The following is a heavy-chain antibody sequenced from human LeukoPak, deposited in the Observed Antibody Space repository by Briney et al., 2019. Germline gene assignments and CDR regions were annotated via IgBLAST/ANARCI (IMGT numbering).Heavy chain of an antibody. CDR3: ARDEGSSGWSIFDY. Sequence: SETLSLTRTVSGGSISSDAYYWSWIRQPPGKGLEWIGYIYYSGSTNYNPSLKSRVTISVDTSKNQFSLKLSSVTAADTAVYYCARDEGSSGWSIFDYWGQGTLVTVSS. V-gene: IGHV4-61*08. CDR1: GGSISSDAYY. CDR2: IYYSGST. J-gene: IGHJ4*02. D-gene: IGHD6-19*01.